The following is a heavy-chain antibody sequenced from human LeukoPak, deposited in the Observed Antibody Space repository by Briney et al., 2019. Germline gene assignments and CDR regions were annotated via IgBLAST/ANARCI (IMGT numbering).Heavy chain of an antibody. D-gene: IGHD3-22*01. Sequence: SVKVSCKASGYTFTGYYMHWVRQAPGQGLEWMGGITAIFRSANYAQTFQGRVTITADEFMSTVYMELSSLRSEDTAVYYCARHSGYHSTMYLDYWGQGTLVTVSS. CDR2: ITAIFRSA. CDR1: GYTFTGYY. V-gene: IGHV1-69*13. J-gene: IGHJ4*02. CDR3: ARHSGYHSTMYLDY.